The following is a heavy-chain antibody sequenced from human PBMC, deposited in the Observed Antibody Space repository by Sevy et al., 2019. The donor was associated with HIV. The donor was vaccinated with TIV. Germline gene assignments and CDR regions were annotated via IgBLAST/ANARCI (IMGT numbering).Heavy chain of an antibody. CDR2: FDPEDGDPEDGKT. D-gene: IGHD3-22*01. Sequence: ASVKVSCKVSGYTLAKFSIHWVRQAPGKGLEWMTSFDPEDGDPEDGKTIYAQKFLSRVTMTEDTSTDTAYMGLSSLRSDDTAVYYCATTKDYYDSSGYPFDYWGQGTLVTVSS. J-gene: IGHJ4*02. V-gene: IGHV1-24*01. CDR1: GYTLAKFS. CDR3: ATTKDYYDSSGYPFDY.